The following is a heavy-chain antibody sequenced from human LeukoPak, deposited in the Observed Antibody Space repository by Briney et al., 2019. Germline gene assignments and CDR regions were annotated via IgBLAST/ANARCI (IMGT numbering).Heavy chain of an antibody. CDR1: VASISAFH. J-gene: IGHJ4*02. V-gene: IGHV4-4*07. CDR3: ASKDGDY. CDR2: IYSSGST. Sequence: PSETLSLTCTVSVASISAFHWTWSRQPAGKGLEWIGLIYSSGSTLFNPSLKSLVAMSVDLTKNHLTLKLTSVTPADTAMYYCASKDGDYWGRGTLVTVSS.